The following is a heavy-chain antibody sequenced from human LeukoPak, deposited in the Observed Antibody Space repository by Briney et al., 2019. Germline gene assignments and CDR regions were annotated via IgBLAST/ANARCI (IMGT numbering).Heavy chain of an antibody. Sequence: PGGSLRLSCAASGFTFSTYAMSWVRQAPGKGLEWVSGISYSGGSTYCADSVKGRFTISRDNSKNTLYLQMNSLRAEDTAVYYCTKVQVPTDYWGQGTLVTVSS. J-gene: IGHJ4*02. CDR1: GFTFSTYA. CDR2: ISYSGGST. CDR3: TKVQVPTDY. V-gene: IGHV3-23*01.